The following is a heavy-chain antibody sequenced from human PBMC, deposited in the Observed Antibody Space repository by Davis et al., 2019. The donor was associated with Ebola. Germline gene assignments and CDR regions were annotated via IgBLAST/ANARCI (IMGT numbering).Heavy chain of an antibody. D-gene: IGHD3-3*01. CDR1: GFTFSSYA. CDR2: ISGSGGST. Sequence: PGGSLRLSCAASGFTFSSYAMSWVRQAPGKGLEWVSAISGSGGSTYYADSVKGRFTISRDNSKNTLYLQMNSLRAEDTAVYYCAKGQNYDFWSGYLFDYWGQGTLVTVSS. J-gene: IGHJ4*02. CDR3: AKGQNYDFWSGYLFDY. V-gene: IGHV3-23*01.